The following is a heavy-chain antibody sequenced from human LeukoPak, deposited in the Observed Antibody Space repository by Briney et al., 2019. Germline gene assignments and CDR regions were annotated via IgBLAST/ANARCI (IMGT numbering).Heavy chain of an antibody. CDR1: GYSFTSYW. J-gene: IGHJ4*02. V-gene: IGHV5-51*01. CDR3: ASRSSSSWYY. Sequence: GDSLKISCKGSGYSFTSYWISWVRQMPGKGLEWMGIIYPGDSDTRYSPSFQGQATISTDKSISTAYLQWSSLKASDTAMYYCASRSSSSWYYWGQGTLVTVSS. CDR2: IYPGDSDT. D-gene: IGHD6-13*01.